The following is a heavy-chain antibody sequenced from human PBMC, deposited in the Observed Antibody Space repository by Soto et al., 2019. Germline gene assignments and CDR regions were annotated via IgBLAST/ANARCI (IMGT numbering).Heavy chain of an antibody. J-gene: IGHJ6*03. CDR1: GFTFSSYS. CDR3: AREDVLMVYAIHYYYMDV. CDR2: ISSSSTI. Sequence: GGSLRLSCAASGFTFSSYSMNWVRQAPGKGLEWVSYISSSSTIYYADSVKGRFTISRDNAKNSLYLQMNSLRAEDTAVYYCAREDVLMVYAIHYYYMDVWGKGTTVTVSS. V-gene: IGHV3-48*01. D-gene: IGHD2-8*01.